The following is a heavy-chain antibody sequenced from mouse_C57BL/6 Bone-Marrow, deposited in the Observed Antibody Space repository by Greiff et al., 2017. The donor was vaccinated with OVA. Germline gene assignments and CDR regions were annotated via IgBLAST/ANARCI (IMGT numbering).Heavy chain of an antibody. V-gene: IGHV5-4*01. CDR1: GFTFSSYG. Sequence: EVKLVESGGGLVKPGGSLKLSCAASGFTFSSYGMSWVRQTPEKRLEWVATISDGGSYTYYPDNVKGRFTISGDNAKNNLNLHMSHLKSEDTALYYAARDHNYCYFDFCGTGTGITVTA. CDR2: ISDGGSYT. D-gene: IGHD6-1*01. CDR3: ARDHNYCYFDF. J-gene: IGHJ1*03.